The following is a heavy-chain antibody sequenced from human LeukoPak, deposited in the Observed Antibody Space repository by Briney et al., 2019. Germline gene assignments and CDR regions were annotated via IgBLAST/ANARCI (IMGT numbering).Heavy chain of an antibody. Sequence: GGSLRLSCAASGFTFSSYWMSWVRQAPGKGLESVANIKQDGSEKYYVDSVKGRFTISRDNAKNSLYLQMNSLRAEDTAVYYCAKYYDILTGYQPFDPWGQGTLVTVSS. V-gene: IGHV3-7*01. D-gene: IGHD3-9*01. CDR1: GFTFSSYW. CDR2: IKQDGSEK. CDR3: AKYYDILTGYQPFDP. J-gene: IGHJ5*02.